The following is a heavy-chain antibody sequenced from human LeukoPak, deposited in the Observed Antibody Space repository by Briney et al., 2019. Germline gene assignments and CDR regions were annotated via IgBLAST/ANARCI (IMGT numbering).Heavy chain of an antibody. CDR2: INPDSGDT. D-gene: IGHD4-17*01. V-gene: IGHV1-2*02. CDR1: GYTFTGYY. J-gene: IGHJ6*03. CDR3: ASGGGSMTTWSYYYYYMDV. Sequence: GASVKVSCKASGYTFTGYYMHWVRQAPGQGLEWMGWINPDSGDTKYAQKFQGRVTMTRDTSISTAYMELTWLRSDDTAVYYCASGGGSMTTWSYYYYYMDVWGKGTTVTVSS.